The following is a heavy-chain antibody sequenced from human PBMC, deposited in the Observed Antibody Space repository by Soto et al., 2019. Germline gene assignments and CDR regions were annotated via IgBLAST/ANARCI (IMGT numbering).Heavy chain of an antibody. CDR3: ARDRGSVGATSWPAFVY. V-gene: IGHV1-46*01. CDR2: INPSGGST. J-gene: IGHJ4*02. CDR1: GYTFTSYY. D-gene: IGHD1-26*01. Sequence: ASVKVSCKAPGYTFTSYYMHRVRQAPGQGLERMGIINPSGGSTSYAQKFQGRVTMTRDTTTSTVYMELSSLRSEDTAVYYCARDRGSVGATSWPAFVYWGQGALVAVSS.